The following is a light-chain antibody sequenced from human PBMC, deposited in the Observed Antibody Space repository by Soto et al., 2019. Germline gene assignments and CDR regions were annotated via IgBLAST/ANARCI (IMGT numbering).Light chain of an antibody. CDR3: QQLKSYPIT. CDR1: QGINSY. V-gene: IGKV1-9*01. CDR2: GAS. Sequence: IQLTQSPSSLSTSVGDRVTITCRASQGINSYLAWYQQKPGKAPKPLLYGASTLQSGVPSRFSGSGSGTEFTLTITSLQPEDFATYYCQQLKSYPITFGQGTRLEIK. J-gene: IGKJ5*01.